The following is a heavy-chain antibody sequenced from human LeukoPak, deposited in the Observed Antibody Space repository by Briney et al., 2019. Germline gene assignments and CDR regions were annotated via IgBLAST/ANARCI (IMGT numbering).Heavy chain of an antibody. CDR3: ARDSSGPYPAFDY. CDR2: ISAYNGKT. Sequence: ASVKVSCKASGYTFTSYGISWVRQAPGQGLEWMGWISAYNGKTNYEQKLQGRVTMTTDTSTSTPYMQLRSLRSDDTAVYYCARDSSGPYPAFDYWGQGTLVTVSS. CDR1: GYTFTSYG. D-gene: IGHD3-22*01. J-gene: IGHJ4*02. V-gene: IGHV1-18*01.